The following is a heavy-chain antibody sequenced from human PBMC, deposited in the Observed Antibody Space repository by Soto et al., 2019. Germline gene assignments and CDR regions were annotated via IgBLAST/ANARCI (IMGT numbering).Heavy chain of an antibody. D-gene: IGHD1-26*01. CDR1: GFTFSSYA. CDR3: ARDVGATRTFDY. J-gene: IGHJ4*02. Sequence: PGGSLRLSCAASGFTFSSYAMHWVRQAPGKGLEWVAVISYDGSNKYYADSVKGRFTISRDNSKNTLYLQMNSLRAEDTAVYYCARDVGATRTFDYWGQGTLVTVSS. CDR2: ISYDGSNK. V-gene: IGHV3-30-3*01.